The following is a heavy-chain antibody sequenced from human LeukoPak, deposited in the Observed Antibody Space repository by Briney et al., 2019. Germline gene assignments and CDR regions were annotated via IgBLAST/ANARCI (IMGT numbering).Heavy chain of an antibody. Sequence: GGSLRLSCAASGFTVSSNYMSWVRQAPGKGLEWVSVIYSGGSTYYADSVKGRFAISRDNSKNTLYLQMNSLRAEDTAVYYCATLLGKQQLVRGYYYYYMDVWGKGTTVTISS. CDR3: ATLLGKQQLVRGYYYYYMDV. CDR2: IYSGGST. J-gene: IGHJ6*03. D-gene: IGHD6-13*01. CDR1: GFTVSSNY. V-gene: IGHV3-53*01.